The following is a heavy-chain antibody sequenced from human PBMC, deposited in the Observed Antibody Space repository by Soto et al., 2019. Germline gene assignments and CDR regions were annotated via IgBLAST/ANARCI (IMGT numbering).Heavy chain of an antibody. Sequence: EGSLRLSCAASGFTFSSYDMSWVRQAPGKGLEWVSAISGSGGSTYYADSVKGRFTISRDNSKNTLYLQMNSLRAEDTAVYYCAKVAIVVVPAAIHYFDYWGQGTLVTVSS. CDR3: AKVAIVVVPAAIHYFDY. CDR2: ISGSGGST. J-gene: IGHJ4*02. CDR1: GFTFSSYD. V-gene: IGHV3-23*01. D-gene: IGHD2-2*03.